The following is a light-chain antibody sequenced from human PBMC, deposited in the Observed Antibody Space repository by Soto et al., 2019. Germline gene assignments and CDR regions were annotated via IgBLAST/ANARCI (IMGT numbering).Light chain of an antibody. CDR2: EVT. J-gene: IGLJ1*01. Sequence: QSVLTQPPSASGSPGQSVTISRTGTSSDVGGYNFVSWYQHFPGKAPKLIIYEVTKRPSGVPDRFSGSKSGNTASLTVSGLQTDDEADYYCSSYGGSNNFVFGTGTKVTVL. CDR3: SSYGGSNNFV. V-gene: IGLV2-8*01. CDR1: SSDVGGYNF.